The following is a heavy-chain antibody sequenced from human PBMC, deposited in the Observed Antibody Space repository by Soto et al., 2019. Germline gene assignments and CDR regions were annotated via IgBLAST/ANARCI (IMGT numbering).Heavy chain of an antibody. Sequence: SPTLSLPCAISGDSVSSNSAAWNLIRQSPSRGLEWLGRTYYRSKWYNDYAVSVKSRITITPDTSKNQFSLQLNSVTPEDTAVYYCARDSSGYYYWGYFDYWGQGTLVTVSS. V-gene: IGHV6-1*01. D-gene: IGHD3-22*01. J-gene: IGHJ4*02. CDR3: ARDSSGYYYWGYFDY. CDR1: GDSVSSNSAA. CDR2: TYYRSKWYN.